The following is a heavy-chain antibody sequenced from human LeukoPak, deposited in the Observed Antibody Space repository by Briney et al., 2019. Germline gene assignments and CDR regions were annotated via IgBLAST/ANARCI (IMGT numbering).Heavy chain of an antibody. CDR2: INHSGST. CDR3: ARHASRLVRYYYMDV. Sequence: SETLSLTCAVYGGSFSGYYWSWIRQPPGKGLEWIGEINHSGSTNYNPSLKSRVTISVDTSKNQFSLKLSSVTAADTAVYYCARHASRLVRYYYMDVWGKGTTVTISS. D-gene: IGHD2-2*01. CDR1: GGSFSGYY. J-gene: IGHJ6*03. V-gene: IGHV4-34*01.